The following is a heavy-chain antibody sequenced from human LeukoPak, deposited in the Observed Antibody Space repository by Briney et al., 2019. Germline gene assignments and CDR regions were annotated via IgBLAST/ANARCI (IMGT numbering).Heavy chain of an antibody. CDR3: ARAPSEIGGYYPEYFRH. J-gene: IGHJ1*01. V-gene: IGHV3-74*01. Sequence: PGGSLRLSCAASGFTFSSYWMHWVRQAPGKGLVWVSRIKSDGSTNYADSVKGRFTISRDNAKNTVYLQMNSLRAEDTGVYYCARAPSEIGGYYPEYFRHWGQGTLVTVSS. D-gene: IGHD3-22*01. CDR1: GFTFSSYW. CDR2: IKSDGST.